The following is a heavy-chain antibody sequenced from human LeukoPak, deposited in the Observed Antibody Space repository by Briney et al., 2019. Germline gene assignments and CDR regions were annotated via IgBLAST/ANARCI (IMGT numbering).Heavy chain of an antibody. CDR3: ARGGTDFDY. CDR2: INTNTGNP. D-gene: IGHD2-8*02. V-gene: IGHV7-4-1*02. J-gene: IGHJ4*02. CDR1: GYTFTSYD. Sequence: ASVKVSCKASGYTFTSYDINWVRQATGQGLEWMGWINTNTGNPTYAQGFTGRFAFSLDTSVSTAYLQISSLKAEDTAVYYCARGGTDFDYWGQGTLVTVSS.